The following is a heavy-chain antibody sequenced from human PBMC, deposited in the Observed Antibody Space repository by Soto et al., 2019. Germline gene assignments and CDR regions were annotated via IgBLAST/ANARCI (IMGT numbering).Heavy chain of an antibody. CDR2: IYWDDDK. V-gene: IGHV2-5*02. CDR1: GFSLSTSGVG. Sequence: SGPTLVNPTQTLTLTCTFSGFSLSTSGVGVGWIRQPPGKALEWLALIYWDDDKRYSPSLKSRLTITKDTSKNQVVLTMTNMEPVDTATYYCAHRGDLNDYSNYFDYWGQGTLVTVSS. CDR3: AHRGDLNDYSNYFDY. J-gene: IGHJ4*02. D-gene: IGHD4-4*01.